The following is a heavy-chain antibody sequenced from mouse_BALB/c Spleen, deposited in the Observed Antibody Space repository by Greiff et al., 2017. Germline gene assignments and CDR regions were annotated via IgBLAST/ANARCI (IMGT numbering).Heavy chain of an antibody. CDR1: GFTFSDYY. V-gene: IGHV5-4*02. CDR2: ISDGGSYT. CDR3: ARERGNYFDY. J-gene: IGHJ2*01. Sequence: EVKLMESGGGLVKPGGSLKLSCAASGFTFSDYYMYWVRQTPEKRLEWVATISDGGSYTYYPDSVKGRFTISRDNAKNNLYLQMSSLKSEDTAMYYCARERGNYFDYWGQGTTLTVSS.